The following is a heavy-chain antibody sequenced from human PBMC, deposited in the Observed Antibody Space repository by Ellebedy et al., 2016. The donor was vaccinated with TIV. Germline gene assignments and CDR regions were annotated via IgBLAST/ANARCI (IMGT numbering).Heavy chain of an antibody. CDR1: GYTFSNYF. D-gene: IGHD6-19*01. CDR3: ARAMSSGWLHTPDY. CDR2: INPSGGST. V-gene: IGHV1-46*04. J-gene: IGHJ4*02. Sequence: AASVKVSCKASGYTFSNYFMHWARQAPGQGLEWMGIINPSGGSTTYAQKLQGRVTMTRDTSTSTVYMELSSLRSEDTAVYYCARAMSSGWLHTPDYWGQGILVTVSS.